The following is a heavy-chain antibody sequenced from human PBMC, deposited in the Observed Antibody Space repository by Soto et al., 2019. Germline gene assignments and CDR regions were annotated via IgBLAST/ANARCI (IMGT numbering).Heavy chain of an antibody. CDR3: AKGKYYASGNYYNNLDY. Sequence: GESLRLSCAASGLTFSSYDMSWVRQAPGKGLEWVSGISAGGDLTYYSSSVKGRFTISRDNSKNTLYVQMSSLRAEDTALYYCAKGKYYASGNYYNNLDYWGQGTVVTVSS. D-gene: IGHD3-10*01. J-gene: IGHJ4*02. V-gene: IGHV3-23*01. CDR2: ISAGGDLT. CDR1: GLTFSSYD.